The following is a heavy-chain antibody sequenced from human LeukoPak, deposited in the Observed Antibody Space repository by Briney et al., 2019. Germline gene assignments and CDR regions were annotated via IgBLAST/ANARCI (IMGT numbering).Heavy chain of an antibody. D-gene: IGHD1-1*01. CDR3: ARDRGTWNDDGFDY. CDR1: GGSISSSSYY. Sequence: SETLSLTCTVSGGSISSSSYYWGWIRQPPGKGLEWIGSIYISGSTNYNPSLKSRVTMSVDTSKNQFSLKLSSVTAADTAVYYCARDRGTWNDDGFDYWGQGTLVTVSS. V-gene: IGHV4-39*07. CDR2: IYISGST. J-gene: IGHJ4*02.